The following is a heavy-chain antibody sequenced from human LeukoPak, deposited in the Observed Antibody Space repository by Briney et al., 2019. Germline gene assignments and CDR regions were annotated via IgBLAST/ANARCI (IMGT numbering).Heavy chain of an antibody. J-gene: IGHJ4*02. CDR1: GFTFSSYW. V-gene: IGHV3-7*01. D-gene: IGHD3-22*01. CDR2: IKQDGSEK. Sequence: GGSLRLSCAASGFTFSSYWMSWVRQAPGKGLEWVANIKQDGSEKYYVDSVKGRFTISRDNAKNSLYLQMNSLRAEDTAVYYCARVISYYDSSGYYYVEYSEGIDYWGQGTLVTVSS. CDR3: ARVISYYDSSGYYYVEYSEGIDY.